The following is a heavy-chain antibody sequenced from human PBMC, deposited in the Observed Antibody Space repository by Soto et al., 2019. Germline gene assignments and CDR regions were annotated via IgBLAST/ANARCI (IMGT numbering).Heavy chain of an antibody. CDR1: GFTFSSYT. V-gene: IGHV3-21*01. CDR3: ARDPGGYYFDC. J-gene: IGHJ4*02. D-gene: IGHD3-10*01. Sequence: EVQLVESGGGLVKPGGSLRLSCATSGFTFSSYTMNWLRQAPGKGLEWVSSISLSSSYIYYADSAKGRFTVSRDNAKNSLYLQMNSLRAEDTAVYYCARDPGGYYFDCWGQGTLVTVSS. CDR2: ISLSSSYI.